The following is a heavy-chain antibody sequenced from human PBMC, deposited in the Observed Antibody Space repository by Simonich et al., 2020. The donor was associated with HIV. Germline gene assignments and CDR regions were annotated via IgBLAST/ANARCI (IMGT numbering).Heavy chain of an antibody. Sequence: QMQLQQWGAGLLKPSETLSLTCAVYGGPFSGYYWGWIRQPPGKGLEWIGSIYYSGSTYYHPSLKSRVTISVDTSKNQFSLKLSSVTAADTAVYYCAVTYYDFWSGYFPLDYWGQGTLVTVSS. CDR2: IYYSGST. J-gene: IGHJ4*02. CDR1: GGPFSGYY. D-gene: IGHD3-3*01. CDR3: AVTYYDFWSGYFPLDY. V-gene: IGHV4-34*01.